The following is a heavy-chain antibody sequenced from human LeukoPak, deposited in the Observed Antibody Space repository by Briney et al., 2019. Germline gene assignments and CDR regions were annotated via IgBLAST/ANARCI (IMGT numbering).Heavy chain of an antibody. CDR1: GGSFSGYY. D-gene: IGHD3-3*01. J-gene: IGHJ5*02. CDR2: INHSGST. CDR3: AGSPRIFGVVIMGDWFDP. V-gene: IGHV4-34*01. Sequence: PSETLSLTCAVYGGSFSGYYWSWIRQPPGKGLEWIGEINHSGSTNYNPSLKSRVTISVDTSKNQFSLKLSSVTAADTAVYYCAGSPRIFGVVIMGDWFDPWGQGTLVTVSS.